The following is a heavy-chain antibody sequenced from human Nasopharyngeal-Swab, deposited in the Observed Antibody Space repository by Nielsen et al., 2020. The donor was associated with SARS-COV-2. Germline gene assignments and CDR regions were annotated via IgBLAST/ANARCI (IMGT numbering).Heavy chain of an antibody. Sequence: GESLKISCAASGSTFNNYNFSWGREAPGKGRERVSSISSSSSYIYYADSVRGRFTISRDNAKNSLYLQMNSLRAEDTAVYYCARDGLDYDFWSAYFMDVWGQGTTVTVSS. CDR1: GSTFNNYN. CDR3: ARDGLDYDFWSAYFMDV. J-gene: IGHJ6*02. V-gene: IGHV3-21*01. D-gene: IGHD3-3*01. CDR2: ISSSSSYI.